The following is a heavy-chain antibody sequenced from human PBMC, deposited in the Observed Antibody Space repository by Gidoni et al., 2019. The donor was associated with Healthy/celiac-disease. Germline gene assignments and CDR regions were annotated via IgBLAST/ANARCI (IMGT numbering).Heavy chain of an antibody. CDR2: ISSSSSYI. CDR3: ARDKVSY. V-gene: IGHV3-21*01. CDR1: GFTFSSYS. J-gene: IGHJ4*02. Sequence: VPLVESGGGVVKPVGSLGASCAASGFTFSSYSTNWVRQAPGTGLEWFSSISSSSSYIDYADSVKGRYTISRDNAKNSMYLQMNSLRAEDTAVYYCARDKVSYWGQGTLVTVSS.